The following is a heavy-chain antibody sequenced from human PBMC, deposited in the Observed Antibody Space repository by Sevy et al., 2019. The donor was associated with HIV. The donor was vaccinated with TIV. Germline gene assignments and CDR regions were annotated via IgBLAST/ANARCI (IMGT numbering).Heavy chain of an antibody. Sequence: SETLSLTCTVSGGSISSSSYYWGWIRQPPGKGLEWIGSIYYSGSTYYNPSLTSRVTISVDTSKNQFSLKLSAVTAADTAVYYCARTIDYGASRDAFDIWGQGTMVTVSS. V-gene: IGHV4-39*01. CDR1: GGSISSSSYY. CDR2: IYYSGST. J-gene: IGHJ3*02. CDR3: ARTIDYGASRDAFDI. D-gene: IGHD3-16*01.